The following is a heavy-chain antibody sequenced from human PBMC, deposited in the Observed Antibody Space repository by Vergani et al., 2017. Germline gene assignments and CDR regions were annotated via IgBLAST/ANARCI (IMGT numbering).Heavy chain of an antibody. Sequence: QVQLVQSGAEVKKPGSSVKVSCKASGGTFSSYAISWVRQAPGQGLEWMGGIIPIFGTANYAQKFQGRVTITADESTSTAYMELSSLRSEDTAVYYCAAGSSSWYGDYYYYYVDVWGKGTTVTVSS. CDR2: IIPIFGTA. CDR3: AAGSSSWYGDYYYYYVDV. CDR1: GGTFSSYA. J-gene: IGHJ6*03. V-gene: IGHV1-69*01. D-gene: IGHD6-13*01.